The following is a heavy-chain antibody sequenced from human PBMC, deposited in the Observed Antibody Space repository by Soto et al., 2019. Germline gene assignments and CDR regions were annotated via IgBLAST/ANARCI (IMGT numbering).Heavy chain of an antibody. Sequence: GASVKVSCEASGYTFTSYYMHWVRQATGQGLEWMGWMNPNSGNTGYAQKFQGRVTMTRNTSISTAYMELSSLRSEDTAVYYCARESLRGMNVWGQGTTVTVSS. J-gene: IGHJ6*02. CDR3: ARESLRGMNV. CDR2: MNPNSGNT. CDR1: GYTFTSYY. V-gene: IGHV1-8*02.